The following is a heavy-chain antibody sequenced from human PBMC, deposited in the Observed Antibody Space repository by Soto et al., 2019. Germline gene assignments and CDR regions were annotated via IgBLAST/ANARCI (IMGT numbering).Heavy chain of an antibody. V-gene: IGHV3-30*18. D-gene: IGHD4-17*01. CDR3: SNTDCGDYGGDY. Sequence: QVQLVESGGGVVQPGRSLRLSCAASGFRFSDSGMHWIRQAPGKGLEWAAFISYDGNHKFYAESVKGRFTISRDNFKNTVYLQMNSLRSEDTALYYCSNTDCGDYGGDYWGQGTLVTVSS. CDR2: ISYDGNHK. J-gene: IGHJ4*02. CDR1: GFRFSDSG.